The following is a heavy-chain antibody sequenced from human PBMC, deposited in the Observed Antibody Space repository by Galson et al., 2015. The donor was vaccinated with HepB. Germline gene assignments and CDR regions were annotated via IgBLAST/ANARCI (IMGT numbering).Heavy chain of an antibody. CDR3: ARDFDSGPDRVVAAYWFAP. CDR2: ITSSGDTG. Sequence: SLRLSCAVSGLMFRSYAMNWVRQAPGKGLEWVSSITSSGDTGYYADSVRGRFTISRDNAKDFLYLQMNSLRADDTAIYYCARDFDSGPDRVVAAYWFAPSGQGTPFTVSS. J-gene: IGHJ5*02. V-gene: IGHV3-21*01. D-gene: IGHD2-15*01. CDR1: GLMFRSYA.